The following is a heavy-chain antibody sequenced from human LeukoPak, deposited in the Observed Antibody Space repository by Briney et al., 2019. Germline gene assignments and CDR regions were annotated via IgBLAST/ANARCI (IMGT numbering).Heavy chain of an antibody. CDR2: ISGSGGST. CDR3: AKSSYRTYAHFDY. Sequence: GSLRLSCAASGFTFSCDAMSWVRQAPGKGLEWVSAISGSGGSTYYADSVKGRFTISRDNSKNTLYLQMNSLRAEDTAVYYCAKSSYRTYAHFDYWGQGTLVNVSS. CDR1: GFTFSCDA. V-gene: IGHV3-23*01. D-gene: IGHD1-26*01. J-gene: IGHJ4*02.